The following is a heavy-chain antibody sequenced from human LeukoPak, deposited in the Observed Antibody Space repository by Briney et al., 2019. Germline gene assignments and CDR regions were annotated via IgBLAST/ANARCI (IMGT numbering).Heavy chain of an antibody. J-gene: IGHJ4*02. Sequence: AGSLRLSCAASGFTFSSYSMNWVRQAPGKGLEWISYISSSSSAIYYADSVKGRFTISRDNAKNSLYLQMNSLRGEDAAVYYCVRDRFYSLDYWGQGGLASVSS. CDR3: VRDRFYSLDY. CDR2: ISSSSSAI. V-gene: IGHV3-48*01. CDR1: GFTFSSYS. D-gene: IGHD2-15*01.